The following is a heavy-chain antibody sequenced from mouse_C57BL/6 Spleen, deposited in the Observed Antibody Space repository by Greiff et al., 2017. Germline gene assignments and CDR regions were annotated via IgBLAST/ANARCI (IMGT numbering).Heavy chain of an antibody. D-gene: IGHD2-3*01. Sequence: EVQLQQSGAELVRPGASVKLSCTASGFNIKDDYMHWVKQRPEQGLEWIGWIDPGNGDTEYASKFQGKATITADTSSNTAYLQLSSLTSEDTAVYYCTSLYDGTEAWFAYWGQGTLVTVSA. CDR3: TSLYDGTEAWFAY. J-gene: IGHJ3*01. V-gene: IGHV14-4*01. CDR2: IDPGNGDT. CDR1: GFNIKDDY.